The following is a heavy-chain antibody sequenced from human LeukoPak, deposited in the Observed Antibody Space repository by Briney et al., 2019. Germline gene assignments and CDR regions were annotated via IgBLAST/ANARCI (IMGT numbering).Heavy chain of an antibody. CDR1: GGSISTSRYY. J-gene: IGHJ4*02. CDR3: AKDGMYYYDSSGPRTRYFDY. D-gene: IGHD3-22*01. Sequence: SETLSLTCTVSGGSISTSRYYWGWIRQPPGKGLEWIGSMHYSGSTYYNPSLKSRVTMSVDTSKNQFSLNLNSVTAADTAVYYCAKDGMYYYDSSGPRTRYFDYWGQGTLVTVSS. CDR2: MHYSGST. V-gene: IGHV4-39*07.